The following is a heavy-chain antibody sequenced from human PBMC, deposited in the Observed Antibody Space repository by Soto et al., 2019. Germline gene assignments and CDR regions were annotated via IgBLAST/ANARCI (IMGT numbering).Heavy chain of an antibody. CDR3: ANDFWSGPGNWFGR. Sequence: SVKVSCKASGGTFSSYAISWVRQAPGQGLEWMGGIIPIFGTANYAQKFQGRVTITADESTSTAYMELSSLRSEDTAVYYCANDFWSGPGNWFGRWGKGTLVTVSS. CDR1: GGTFSSYA. V-gene: IGHV1-69*13. D-gene: IGHD3-3*01. J-gene: IGHJ5*02. CDR2: IIPIFGTA.